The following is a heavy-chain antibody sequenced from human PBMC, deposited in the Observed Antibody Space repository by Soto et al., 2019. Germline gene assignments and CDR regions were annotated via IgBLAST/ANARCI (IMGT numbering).Heavy chain of an antibody. J-gene: IGHJ4*02. CDR2: IWYDGSNK. D-gene: IGHD4-17*01. Sequence: QVQPVESGGGVVQPGRSLRLSCAASGFTFSSYGMHWVRQAPGKGLEWVAVIWYDGSNKYYADSVKGRFTISRDNSKNTLYLQMNSLRAEDTAVYYCARVLSGDYAPDYWGQGTLVTVSS. V-gene: IGHV3-33*01. CDR1: GFTFSSYG. CDR3: ARVLSGDYAPDY.